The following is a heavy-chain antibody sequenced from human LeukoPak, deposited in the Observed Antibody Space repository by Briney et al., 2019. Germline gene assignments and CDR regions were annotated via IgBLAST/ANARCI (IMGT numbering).Heavy chain of an antibody. CDR2: INPNSGGT. CDR3: ARDRWGHSYGLDGFDI. V-gene: IGHV1-2*02. CDR1: GYTFTKYY. Sequence: ASVKVSCKASGYTFTKYYIHWVRQAPGQGLEWMGWINPNSGGTNYAQRFQGRVTMTRDTSINTAYMDLNRLRSDDTAMYYCARDRWGHSYGLDGFDIWGEGTTVTVSS. D-gene: IGHD5-18*01. J-gene: IGHJ3*02.